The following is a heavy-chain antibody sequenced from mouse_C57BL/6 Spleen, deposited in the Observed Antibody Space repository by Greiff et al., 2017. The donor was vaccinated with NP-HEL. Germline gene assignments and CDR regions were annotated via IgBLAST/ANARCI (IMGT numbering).Heavy chain of an antibody. CDR1: GYTFTDYY. CDR3: ARSGAPRCYFDY. V-gene: IGHV1-76*01. D-gene: IGHD3-1*01. Sequence: QVQLQQSGAELVRPGASVKLSCKASGYTFTDYYINWVKQRPGQGLEWIARIYPGSGNTYYNEKFKGKATLTAEKSSSTAYMQLSSLTSEDSAVYFCARSGAPRCYFDYWGQGTTLTVSS. CDR2: IYPGSGNT. J-gene: IGHJ2*01.